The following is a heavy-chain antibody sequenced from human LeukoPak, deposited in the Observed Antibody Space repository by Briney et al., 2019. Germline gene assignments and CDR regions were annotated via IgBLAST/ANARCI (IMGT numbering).Heavy chain of an antibody. J-gene: IGHJ6*03. V-gene: IGHV4-34*01. CDR3: ARAVLWFGELLSGYYYMDV. Sequence: SETLSLTCAVYGGSFSGYYWSWIRQPPGKGLEWIGEINHSGSTNYNPSLESRVTISVDTSKNQFSLKLSSVTAADTAVYYCARAVLWFGELLSGYYYMDVWGKGTTVTVSS. CDR1: GGSFSGYY. D-gene: IGHD3-10*01. CDR2: INHSGST.